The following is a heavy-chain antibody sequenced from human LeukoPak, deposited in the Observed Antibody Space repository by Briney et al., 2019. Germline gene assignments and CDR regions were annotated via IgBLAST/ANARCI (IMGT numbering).Heavy chain of an antibody. CDR2: ISSSGSTI. CDR1: GFTFSDYY. CDR3: ARDSGSYQHYYYYYGMDV. V-gene: IGHV3-11*01. J-gene: IGHJ6*02. Sequence: PGGSLRLSCAASGFTFSDYYMSWIRQAPGKGLEWVSYISSSGSTIYYADSVNGRFTISRDNAKNSLYLQMNSLRAEDTAVYYCARDSGSYQHYYYYYGMDVWGQGTTVTVSS. D-gene: IGHD1-26*01.